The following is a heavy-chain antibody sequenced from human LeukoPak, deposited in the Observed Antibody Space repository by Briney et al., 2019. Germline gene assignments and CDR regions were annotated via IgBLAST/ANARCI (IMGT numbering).Heavy chain of an antibody. CDR1: GGTFSSYA. J-gene: IGHJ6*02. Sequence: SVKVSCKASGGTFSSYAISWVRQAPGQGLEWMGRIIPIFGIANYAQKFQGRVTITADKSTSTAYMELSSLRSEDTAVYYCAREGGDYDILTGRRDYYYGMDVWGQGTTVTVSS. CDR3: AREGGDYDILTGRRDYYYGMDV. CDR2: IIPIFGIA. V-gene: IGHV1-69*04. D-gene: IGHD3-9*01.